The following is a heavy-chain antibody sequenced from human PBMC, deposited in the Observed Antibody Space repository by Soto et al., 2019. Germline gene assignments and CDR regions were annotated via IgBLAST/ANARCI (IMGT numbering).Heavy chain of an antibody. CDR2: IYYSGST. CDR3: ARHPYSGYDVDYYYYYMDV. Sequence: SETLSLTCTVSGGSISSYYWSWIRQPPGKGLEWIGYIYYSGSTNYNPSLKSRVTISVDTSKNQFSLKLSSVTAADTAVYYCARHPYSGYDVDYYYYYMDVWGKGTTVTVSS. J-gene: IGHJ6*03. CDR1: GGSISSYY. V-gene: IGHV4-59*08. D-gene: IGHD5-12*01.